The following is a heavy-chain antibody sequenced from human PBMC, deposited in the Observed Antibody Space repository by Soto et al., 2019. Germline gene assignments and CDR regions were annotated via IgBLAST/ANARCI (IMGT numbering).Heavy chain of an antibody. CDR3: TIDQLLWAAHFDY. V-gene: IGHV3-15*01. CDR2: IKSKTDGGTT. D-gene: IGHD6-25*01. J-gene: IGHJ4*02. CDR1: GFTFSNAW. Sequence: EVQLVESGGGLVKPGGSLRLSCAASGFTFSNAWMSWVRQAPGKGLEWVGRIKSKTDGGTTDYAAPVKGRFTISRDDSKNTLYLQMNSLKTEDTAVYYCTIDQLLWAAHFDYWGQGTLVNFSS.